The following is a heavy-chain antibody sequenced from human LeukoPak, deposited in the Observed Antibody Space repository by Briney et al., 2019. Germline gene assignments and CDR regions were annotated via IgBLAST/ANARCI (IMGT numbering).Heavy chain of an antibody. CDR3: ARDPTSGSYAPFDY. J-gene: IGHJ4*02. D-gene: IGHD1-26*01. V-gene: IGHV3-48*04. CDR1: GFTFSSYS. CDR2: ISSSGSTI. Sequence: GGSLRLSCAASGFTFSSYSMNWVRQAPGKGLEWVSYISSSGSTIYYADSVKGRFTISRDNAKNSLYLQMNSLRAEDTAVYYCARDPTSGSYAPFDYWGQGTLVTVSS.